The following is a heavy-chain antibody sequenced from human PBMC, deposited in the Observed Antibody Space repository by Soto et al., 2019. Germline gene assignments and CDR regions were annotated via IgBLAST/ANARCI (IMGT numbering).Heavy chain of an antibody. CDR2: ISGSSNTI. CDR3: ASSPTSGPYFFDC. D-gene: IGHD3-9*01. CDR1: GFTLITYS. V-gene: IGHV3-48*04. J-gene: IGHJ4*02. Sequence: LRLSCAASGFTLITYSLNWVRQAPRKGLEWLSYISGSSNTIYYADSVKGRFTISXDNAKNSLYLQXNSLRXADAAVYYCASSPTSGPYFFDCWGQGTLVTVSS.